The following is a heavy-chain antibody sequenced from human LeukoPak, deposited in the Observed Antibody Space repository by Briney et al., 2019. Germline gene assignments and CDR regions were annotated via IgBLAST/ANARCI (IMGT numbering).Heavy chain of an antibody. CDR1: GGSISSSSYY. CDR2: IYYSGST. J-gene: IGHJ4*02. CDR3: ARDLLEWLLTTEPTYYFDY. V-gene: IGHV4-39*07. D-gene: IGHD3-3*01. Sequence: KSSETLSLTCTVSGGSISSSSYYWGWIRQPPGKGLEWIGGIYYSGSTYYNPSLKSRVTISVDTSKNQFSLKLSSVTAADTAVYYCARDLLEWLLTTEPTYYFDYWGQGTLVTVSS.